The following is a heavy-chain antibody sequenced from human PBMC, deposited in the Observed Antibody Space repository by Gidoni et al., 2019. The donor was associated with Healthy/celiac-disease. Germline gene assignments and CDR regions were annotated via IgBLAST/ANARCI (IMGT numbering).Heavy chain of an antibody. CDR3: ARDLSYGDYGGGFNWFDP. Sequence: QLQLQESGPGLVKPSETLSLTCTVSGGSISSSSYYWGWIRQPPGKGLEWLGSIYYSGSTYYNPSLKSRVTISVDTSKNQFSLKLSSVTAADTAVYYCARDLSYGDYGGGFNWFDPWGQGTLVTVSS. V-gene: IGHV4-39*07. D-gene: IGHD4-17*01. J-gene: IGHJ5*02. CDR1: GGSISSSSYY. CDR2: IYYSGST.